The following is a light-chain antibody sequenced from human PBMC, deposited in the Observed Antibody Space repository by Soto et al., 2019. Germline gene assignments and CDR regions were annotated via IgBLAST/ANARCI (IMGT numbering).Light chain of an antibody. CDR1: QSVSSY. CDR2: DAS. CDR3: QQRSNWPPIT. V-gene: IGKV3-11*01. Sequence: EIVMTQSPATLSVSPGERATLSCRASQSVSSYLAWYQQKPGQAPRLLIYDASNRATGIPARFSGIVSGTDFTLTISRLEPEDFAVYYGQQRSNWPPITFGQGTRLEIK. J-gene: IGKJ5*01.